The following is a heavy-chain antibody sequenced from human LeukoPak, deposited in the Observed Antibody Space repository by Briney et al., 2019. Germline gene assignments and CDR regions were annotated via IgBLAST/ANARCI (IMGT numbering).Heavy chain of an antibody. CDR3: ARGFSSGWYGDYYYYYGMDV. CDR1: GFTVSSNY. Sequence: PGGSLRLSCAASGFTVSSNYMSWVRQAPGKGLEWVSVIYSGGSTYYADSVKGRFTISGDNSKNTLYLQMNSLRAEDTAVYYCARGFSSGWYGDYYYYYGMDVWGQGTTVTVSS. J-gene: IGHJ6*02. V-gene: IGHV3-53*01. CDR2: IYSGGST. D-gene: IGHD6-19*01.